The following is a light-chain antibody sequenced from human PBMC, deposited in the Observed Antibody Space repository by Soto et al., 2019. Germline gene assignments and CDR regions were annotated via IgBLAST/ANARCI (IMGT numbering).Light chain of an antibody. CDR3: QAWDSTTVV. Sequence: SYELTQPPSVSVSPGQTASITCSGDKLGDKYASWYQQKSGQPPVLVIYQDTKRPSGIPERFSGSNSGNTATLTISGTQAMDEADYYCQAWDSTTVVFGGGTKVTVL. CDR1: KLGDKY. V-gene: IGLV3-1*01. J-gene: IGLJ2*01. CDR2: QDT.